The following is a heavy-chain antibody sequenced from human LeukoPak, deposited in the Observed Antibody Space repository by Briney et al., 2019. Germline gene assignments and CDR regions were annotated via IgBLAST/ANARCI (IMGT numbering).Heavy chain of an antibody. Sequence: GGSLRLFCAASGFTFSSYAMTWVRQAPGKGLQWVSVITGGGGSTYYADSVKGRFTISRDNSKSTLYLQMRSLRADDTAVYYCAKGRAGSSREYFAWFDPWGQGTLVAVSS. V-gene: IGHV3-23*01. J-gene: IGHJ5*02. CDR1: GFTFSSYA. CDR3: AKGRAGSSREYFAWFDP. CDR2: ITGGGGST. D-gene: IGHD3-9*01.